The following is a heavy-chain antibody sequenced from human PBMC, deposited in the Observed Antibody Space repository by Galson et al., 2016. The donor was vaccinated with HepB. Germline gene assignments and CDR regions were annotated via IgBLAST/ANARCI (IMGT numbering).Heavy chain of an antibody. J-gene: IGHJ4*02. CDR3: ARLRGIVTTGSWSSPSYFYY. D-gene: IGHD1-26*01. CDR1: GYILTGYY. V-gene: IGHV1-2*02. CDR2: IDPRSGGT. Sequence: SVKVSCKASGYILTGYYVHWVRQAPGQGLEWMGWIDPRSGGTIYAENFQGRVTMTRDTSINTAYMELSRMRSADPAVYYCARLRGIVTTGSWSSPSYFYYWGQGTLVTVSS.